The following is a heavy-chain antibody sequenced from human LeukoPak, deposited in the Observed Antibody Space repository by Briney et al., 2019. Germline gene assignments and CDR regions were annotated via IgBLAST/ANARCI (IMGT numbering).Heavy chain of an antibody. J-gene: IGHJ4*02. CDR1: GFTFSSYA. V-gene: IGHV3-23*01. Sequence: GGSLRLSCAASGFTFSSYAMSWFRQAPGKGLEWVSAISGSGGSTYYADSVKGRFTISRDNSKNTLYLQMNSLRAEDTAVYYCAGGQMEYYFDYWGQGTLVTVSS. CDR3: AGGQMEYYFDY. D-gene: IGHD3-3*01. CDR2: ISGSGGST.